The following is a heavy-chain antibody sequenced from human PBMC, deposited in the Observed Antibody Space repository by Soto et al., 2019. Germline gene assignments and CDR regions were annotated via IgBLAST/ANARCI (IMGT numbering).Heavy chain of an antibody. J-gene: IGHJ4*02. CDR2: IDPSDSQT. Sequence: GESLKISCKGSGYSFAGYWITWVRQKPGKGLEWMGRIDPSDSQTYYSPSFRGHVTISATKSITTVFLQWSSLRASDTAMYYCACQISVSDTGPNFLYYFDSWGQGTPVTVSS. CDR1: GYSFAGYW. D-gene: IGHD5-18*01. CDR3: ACQISVSDTGPNFLYYFDS. V-gene: IGHV5-10-1*01.